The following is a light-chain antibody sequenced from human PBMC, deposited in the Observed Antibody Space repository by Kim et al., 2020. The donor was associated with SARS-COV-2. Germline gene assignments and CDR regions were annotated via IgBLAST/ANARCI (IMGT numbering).Light chain of an antibody. CDR3: SSYAGSNNLV. V-gene: IGLV2-8*01. J-gene: IGLJ2*01. Sequence: SVPVPCTVTGSDVGGYTYVSWYQQHPGKAPKLMIYEVSKRPSGVPDRFSGSKSGNTASLTVSGLQAEDEADYYCSSYAGSNNLVFGGGTQLTVL. CDR1: GSDVGGYTY. CDR2: EVS.